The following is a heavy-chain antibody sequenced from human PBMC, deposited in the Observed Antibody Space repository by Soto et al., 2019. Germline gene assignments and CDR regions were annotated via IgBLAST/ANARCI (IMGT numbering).Heavy chain of an antibody. CDR2: ISYDGSNK. D-gene: IGHD3-22*01. J-gene: IGHJ4*02. V-gene: IGHV3-30*18. CDR3: AKESIPTYYYDSSGYYAGYFDY. Sequence: QVQLVESGGGVVQPGRSLRLSCAASGFTFSSYGMHWVRQAPGKGLEWVAVISYDGSNKYYADSVKGRFTISRDNSKNTVYLQMNSLRAEDTAVYYCAKESIPTYYYDSSGYYAGYFDYWGQGTLVTVSS. CDR1: GFTFSSYG.